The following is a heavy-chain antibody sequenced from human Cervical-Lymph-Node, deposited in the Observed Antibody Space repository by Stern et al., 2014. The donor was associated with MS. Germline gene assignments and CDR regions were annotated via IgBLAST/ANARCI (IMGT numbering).Heavy chain of an antibody. V-gene: IGHV1-69*01. Sequence: QVQLVQSGAEVKKPGSSVKVSCKASGGTFSSYAITWVRQAPGRGLEWMGEIIPMFGTTKYAQRFQGRVTIIADGFTITAYMELSSLRSEDTAVYYCARRDYYDSSGYYGDAFDIWGQGTMVTVSS. CDR3: ARRDYYDSSGYYGDAFDI. CDR2: IIPMFGTT. CDR1: GGTFSSYA. J-gene: IGHJ3*02. D-gene: IGHD3-22*01.